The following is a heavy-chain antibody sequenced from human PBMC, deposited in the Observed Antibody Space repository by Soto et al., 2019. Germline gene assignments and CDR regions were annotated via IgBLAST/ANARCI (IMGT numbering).Heavy chain of an antibody. Sequence: ASVKVSCKASGYTFTSYDINWVRQATGQGLEWMGWISAYNGNTNYAQKLQGRVTMTTDTSTSTAYMELRSLRSDDTAVYYCARGVLRFLEWSPLGMDVWGQGTTVTVSS. CDR2: ISAYNGNT. CDR3: ARGVLRFLEWSPLGMDV. V-gene: IGHV1-18*01. J-gene: IGHJ6*02. D-gene: IGHD3-3*01. CDR1: GYTFTSYD.